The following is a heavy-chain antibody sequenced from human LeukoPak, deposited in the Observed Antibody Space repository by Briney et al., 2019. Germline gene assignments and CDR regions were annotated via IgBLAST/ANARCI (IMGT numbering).Heavy chain of an antibody. J-gene: IGHJ4*02. D-gene: IGHD3-3*01. CDR1: GFTFSSYA. Sequence: GGSLRLSCAASGFTFSSYAMHWVRQAPGKGLEWVAVISYDGSNKYYADSVKGRFTISRDNSKNTLYLQMNSLRAEDTAVYYCARDREAIFGPFDYWGQGTLVTVSS. CDR3: ARDREAIFGPFDY. CDR2: ISYDGSNK. V-gene: IGHV3-30-3*01.